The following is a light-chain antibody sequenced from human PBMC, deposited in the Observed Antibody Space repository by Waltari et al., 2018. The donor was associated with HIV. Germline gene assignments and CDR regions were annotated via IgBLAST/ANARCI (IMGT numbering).Light chain of an antibody. Sequence: QSFLTQPPSASGTPGQPVTISCSRSSSNIERDKVYWYQHLPGMPPKLLIYKNFLCPSGVPDRFAASTSGASSDLTISGLRSADETDYYCVGWDSSLSAYVFGAGTKVAVL. CDR3: VGWDSSLSAYV. V-gene: IGLV1-47*01. CDR1: SSNIERDK. J-gene: IGLJ1*01. CDR2: KNF.